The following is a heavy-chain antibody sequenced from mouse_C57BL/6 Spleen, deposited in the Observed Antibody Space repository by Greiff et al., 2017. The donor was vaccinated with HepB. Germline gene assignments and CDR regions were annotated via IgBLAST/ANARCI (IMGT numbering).Heavy chain of an antibody. Sequence: QVQLKESGPELVKPGASVKISCKASGYAFSSSWMNWVKQRPGKGLEWIGRIYPGDGDTNYNGKFKGKATLTADKSSSTAYMQLSSLTSEDSAVYFCARPGTGYFDVWGTGTTVTVSS. V-gene: IGHV1-82*01. CDR2: IYPGDGDT. J-gene: IGHJ1*03. CDR3: ARPGTGYFDV. CDR1: GYAFSSSW. D-gene: IGHD4-1*01.